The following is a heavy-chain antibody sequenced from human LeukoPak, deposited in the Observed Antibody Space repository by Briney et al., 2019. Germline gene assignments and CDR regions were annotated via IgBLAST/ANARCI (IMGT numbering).Heavy chain of an antibody. CDR2: IITSSSHT. J-gene: IGHJ4*02. CDR3: ARDPAQDDY. CDR1: GFTFSNFN. Sequence: GGSLRLSCAASGFTFSNFNMNWVRQAPGKGLEWVSSIITSSSHTYYADSVKGRFTISGDNAKNSLYLQMNSLRAEDTAVYYCARDPAQDDYWGQGTLVTVSS. V-gene: IGHV3-21*01.